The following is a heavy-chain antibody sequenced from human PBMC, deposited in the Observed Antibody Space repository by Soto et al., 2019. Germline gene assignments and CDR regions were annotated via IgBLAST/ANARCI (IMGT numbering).Heavy chain of an antibody. J-gene: IGHJ5*02. V-gene: IGHV1-18*01. D-gene: IGHD1-26*01. CDR2: ISVYNDNT. CDR3: ATASGSYRPLNH. Sequence: ASVKVSCKASGYTFTSQGINWVRQGPGQGLEWMGWISVYNDNTNYAQKLQGRVSLTADTTTSTAYMELRGLRSDDTAIYYCATASGSYRPLNHWGQGTLVTVSS. CDR1: GYTFTSQG.